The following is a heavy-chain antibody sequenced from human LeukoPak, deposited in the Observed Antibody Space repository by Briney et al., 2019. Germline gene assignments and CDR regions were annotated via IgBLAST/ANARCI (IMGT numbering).Heavy chain of an antibody. J-gene: IGHJ5*02. CDR2: IYYSGST. Sequence: PSETLSLTCTVSGGSISSYYWSWIRQPPGKGLEWIGYIYYSGSTNYNPSLESRVTISVDTSKNQFSLKLSSVTAADTAVYYCAKSSSSWYNPNGNWFDPWGQGTLVTVSS. D-gene: IGHD6-13*01. CDR1: GGSISSYY. V-gene: IGHV4-59*01. CDR3: AKSSSSWYNPNGNWFDP.